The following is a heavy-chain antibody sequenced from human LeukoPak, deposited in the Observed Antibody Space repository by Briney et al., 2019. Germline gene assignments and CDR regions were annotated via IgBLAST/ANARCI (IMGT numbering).Heavy chain of an antibody. Sequence: SVKVSCKASGGTFSIYAISWVRQAPGQGLEWMGGIIPIFGTANYAQKFQGRVTITADESTSTAYMELSSLRSEDTAVYYCARAQPLLSYGAPAHDYYYGMDVWGQGTTVTVSS. CDR2: IIPIFGTA. D-gene: IGHD3-22*01. J-gene: IGHJ6*02. V-gene: IGHV1-69*13. CDR3: ARAQPLLSYGAPAHDYYYGMDV. CDR1: GGTFSIYA.